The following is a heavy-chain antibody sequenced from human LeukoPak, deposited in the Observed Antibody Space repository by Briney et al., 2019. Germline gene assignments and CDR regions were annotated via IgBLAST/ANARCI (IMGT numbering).Heavy chain of an antibody. V-gene: IGHV3-30*18. CDR2: ISYDGSNK. J-gene: IGHJ4*02. D-gene: IGHD3-3*01. CDR1: GFTFGSYG. Sequence: GGSLRLSCAASGFTFGSYGMHWVRQAPGKGLEWVAVISYDGSNKYYADSVKGRFTISRDNSKNTLYLQMNSLRAEDTAVYYCAKVIHYDFWSGSPTDLVDYWGQGTLVTVSS. CDR3: AKVIHYDFWSGSPTDLVDY.